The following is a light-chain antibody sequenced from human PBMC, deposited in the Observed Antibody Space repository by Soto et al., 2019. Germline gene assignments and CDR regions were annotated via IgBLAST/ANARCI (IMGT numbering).Light chain of an antibody. CDR2: DAS. Sequence: EVVLTQSPDTLSLSPGERVTLSCWASQNVRNNYLAWYQQKPGQAPRVLIYDASSRATGIPDRFSGSGTGADFTRTISRLEPEDVAVYYCQQYGSSPRTFGGGTKVEIK. CDR3: QQYGSSPRT. V-gene: IGKV3-20*01. CDR1: QNVRNNY. J-gene: IGKJ4*01.